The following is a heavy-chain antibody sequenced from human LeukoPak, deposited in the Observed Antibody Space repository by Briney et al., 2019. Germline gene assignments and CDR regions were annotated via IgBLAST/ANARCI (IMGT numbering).Heavy chain of an antibody. CDR1: GFTFSSYA. CDR3: ARDNFSYGPPTLPDY. D-gene: IGHD1-26*01. J-gene: IGHJ4*02. CDR2: ISYDGSNK. V-gene: IGHV3-30-3*01. Sequence: TGGSLRLSCAASGFTFSSYAMHWVRQAPGKGLEWVAVISYDGSNKYYADSVKGRFTISRDNSKNTLYLQMNSLRAEDTAVYYCARDNFSYGPPTLPDYWGQGTLVTVSS.